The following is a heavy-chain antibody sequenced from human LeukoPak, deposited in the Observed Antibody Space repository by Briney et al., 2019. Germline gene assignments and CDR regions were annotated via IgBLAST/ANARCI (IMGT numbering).Heavy chain of an antibody. Sequence: SETLSLTCTVSGGSISSSSYYWGWIRQPPGKGLEWIGSIYYSGSTYYNPSLKSRVTISVDTSKNQFSLRLSSVTAADTAVYYCARASYSYDINGWVPFDYWGQGTLVTVSS. V-gene: IGHV4-39*01. CDR3: ARASYSYDINGWVPFDY. CDR1: GGSISSSSYY. J-gene: IGHJ4*02. D-gene: IGHD3-22*01. CDR2: IYYSGST.